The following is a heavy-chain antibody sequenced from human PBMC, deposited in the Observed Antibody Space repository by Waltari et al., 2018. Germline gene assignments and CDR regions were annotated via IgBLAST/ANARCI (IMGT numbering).Heavy chain of an antibody. Sequence: QVQLVQSGAEVKKPGSSVKVSCKASGGTFSSYAIRWVRPAPGQGLEWMGGIIPIFGTANYAQKFQGRVTITADKSTSTAYMELSSLRSEDTAVYYCARTGSRSYFVYYYMDVWGKGTTVTVSS. CDR3: ARTGSRSYFVYYYMDV. CDR1: GGTFSSYA. D-gene: IGHD3-10*01. CDR2: IIPIFGTA. V-gene: IGHV1-69*14. J-gene: IGHJ6*03.